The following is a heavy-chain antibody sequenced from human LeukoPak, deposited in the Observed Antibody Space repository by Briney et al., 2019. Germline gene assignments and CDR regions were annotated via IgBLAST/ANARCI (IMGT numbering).Heavy chain of an antibody. J-gene: IGHJ4*02. D-gene: IGHD1-1*01. CDR2: ITWNSDDM. Sequence: PGGSLRLSCAASGFSFEAYGMYWVRQAPGKGLEWVSGITWNSDDMAYADSVKGRFTISRDNAKNCLYLQMNSLTVEDTALYYCIRVTSWRTGFDYWGQGTLVTVSS. V-gene: IGHV3-9*01. CDR3: IRVTSWRTGFDY. CDR1: GFSFEAYG.